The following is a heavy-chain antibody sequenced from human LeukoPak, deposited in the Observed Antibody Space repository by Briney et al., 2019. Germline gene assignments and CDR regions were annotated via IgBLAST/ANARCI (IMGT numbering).Heavy chain of an antibody. CDR1: GGSFSGYY. J-gene: IGHJ5*02. Sequence: SETLSLTCAVYGGSFSGYYWSWIRQPPGKGLEWIGEINHSGSTNYNPSLKSRVTISVDTSKNQFSLKLSSVTAADTAVYYCAQTNYDYVWGGYRHPHWFDPWGQGTLVTVSS. V-gene: IGHV4-34*01. CDR3: AQTNYDYVWGGYRHPHWFDP. D-gene: IGHD3-16*02. CDR2: INHSGST.